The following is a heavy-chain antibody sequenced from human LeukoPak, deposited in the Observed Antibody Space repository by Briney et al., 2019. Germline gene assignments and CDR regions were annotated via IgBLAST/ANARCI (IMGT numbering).Heavy chain of an antibody. CDR2: ISSSSSNI. D-gene: IGHD3-22*01. CDR1: GFTFRNYG. CDR3: ARDPAMQTWLSAYYFDY. J-gene: IGHJ4*02. V-gene: IGHV3-48*04. Sequence: GGALRVSCAASGFTFRNYGMHWVRQAPGKGLEGVAYISSSSSNIYFADSVKGRFTISRDNAKNSLYLQMNSLRAEDTAVYYCARDPAMQTWLSAYYFDYWGQGTQVTVSS.